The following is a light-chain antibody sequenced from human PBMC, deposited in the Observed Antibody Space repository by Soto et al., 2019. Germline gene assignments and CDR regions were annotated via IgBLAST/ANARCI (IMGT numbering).Light chain of an antibody. CDR1: RDISNY. CDR3: QQYDNLPFT. CDR2: DAS. V-gene: IGKV1-33*01. Sequence: DVQMTQSPSSLSASVRDRVTITCQASRDISNYLNWYQQKPGKAPKLLICDASNLEPGVPSRFSGSGSGTDFAFTISSLQPEDIGIYYCQQYDNLPFTFGPGTKVDIK. J-gene: IGKJ3*01.